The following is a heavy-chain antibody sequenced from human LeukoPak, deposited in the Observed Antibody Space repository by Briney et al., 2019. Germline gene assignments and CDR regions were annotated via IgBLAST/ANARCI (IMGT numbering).Heavy chain of an antibody. V-gene: IGHV3-74*01. J-gene: IGHJ4*02. D-gene: IGHD6-19*01. Sequence: GGSLRLSCAASGFTFSNYWMHWVRQAPGKGLVWVSRINSDGINTSYADSVKGRFTISRDNAKNSLYLQMNSLRAEDTAVYYCARDPRAVAGNDPFDYWGQGTLVTVSS. CDR3: ARDPRAVAGNDPFDY. CDR2: INSDGINT. CDR1: GFTFSNYW.